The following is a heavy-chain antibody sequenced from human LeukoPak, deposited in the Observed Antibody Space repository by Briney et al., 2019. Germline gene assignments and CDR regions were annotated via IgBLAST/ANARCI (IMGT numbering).Heavy chain of an antibody. CDR3: ASSPRRHYDSSGYYYNWFDP. J-gene: IGHJ5*02. V-gene: IGHV1-2*02. CDR2: INPNSGGT. Sequence: ASVKVSCKASGYTFTGYYMHWVRQAPGQGLEWMGWINPNSGGTNYAQKFQGRVTMTRDTSICTAYMELSRLRSDDTAVYYCASSPRRHYDSSGYYYNWFDPWGQGTLVTVSS. CDR1: GYTFTGYY. D-gene: IGHD3-22*01.